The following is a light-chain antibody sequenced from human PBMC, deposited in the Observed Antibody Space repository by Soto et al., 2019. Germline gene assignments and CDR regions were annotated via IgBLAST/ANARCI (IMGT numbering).Light chain of an antibody. CDR2: EVS. Sequence: QSVLTQPASVSGSPGQSITISCTGTSSDVGSYNLVSWYQQHPGKAPKLMIYEVSKRPSGVSNRFCGSKSGNTASLTISGLQAEDEADYYCCSYAGSSTPLICGTGTKVTVL. V-gene: IGLV2-23*02. J-gene: IGLJ1*01. CDR3: CSYAGSSTPLI. CDR1: SSDVGSYNL.